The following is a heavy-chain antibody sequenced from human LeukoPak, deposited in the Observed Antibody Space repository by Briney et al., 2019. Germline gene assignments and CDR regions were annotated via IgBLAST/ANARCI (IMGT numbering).Heavy chain of an antibody. J-gene: IGHJ4*02. D-gene: IGHD3-9*01. CDR3: ARDREDILTGYDY. CDR1: GYTFTGYY. V-gene: IGHV1-2*02. Sequence: ASVKVSCKASGYTFTGYYMHLERQAPGQGLEWMGWINPNNGGTNYAQKFQGRVTMTMDTSISTAYMELSRLRSDDTAVYYCARDREDILTGYDYWGQGTMVTVCS. CDR2: INPNNGGT.